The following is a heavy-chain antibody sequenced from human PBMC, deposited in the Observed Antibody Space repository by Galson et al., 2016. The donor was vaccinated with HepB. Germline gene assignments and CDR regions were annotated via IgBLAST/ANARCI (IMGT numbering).Heavy chain of an antibody. CDR1: GFTFDEYA. V-gene: IGHV3-9*01. J-gene: IGHJ6*02. D-gene: IGHD3-10*01. CDR2: ITWNSGRM. Sequence: SLRLSCAVSGFTFDEYAMHWVRQAPGKGLEWVSGITWNSGRMDYADSVKGRFTISRDNAKNSLYLQMNSLRPEDSALYYCAKDIRKMARGVTTPLYYYYGMDVWGQGTTVTVSS. CDR3: AKDIRKMARGVTTPLYYYYGMDV.